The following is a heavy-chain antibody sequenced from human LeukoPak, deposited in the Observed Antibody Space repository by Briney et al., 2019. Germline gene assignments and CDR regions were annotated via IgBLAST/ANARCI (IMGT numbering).Heavy chain of an antibody. CDR3: ARHAPVEPPARAFDF. CDR2: INYSGGN. J-gene: IGHJ4*01. D-gene: IGHD2-2*01. V-gene: IGHV4-34*01. CDR1: GGSFSQYY. Sequence: PSETLSLTCAVYGGSFSQYYWSWMRQPPGKGLEWIGEINYSGGNNYNPSLKSRLTISEDTSKNQFSLRLSSVTAADTAIYYCARHAPVEPPARAFDFWGHGNLVVV.